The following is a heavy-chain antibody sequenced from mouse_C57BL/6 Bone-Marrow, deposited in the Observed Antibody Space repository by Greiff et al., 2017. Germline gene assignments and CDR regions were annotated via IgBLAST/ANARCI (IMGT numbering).Heavy chain of an antibody. D-gene: IGHD1-1*01. V-gene: IGHV6-3*01. Sequence: EVKLEESGGGLVQPGGSMKLSCVASGFTFSNYWMNWVRQSPEKGLEWVAQIRLKSDNYATHYAKSVKGRFTISRDDSKSSVYLPMNNLRAEDTGIYYCTGDYYGSSYGYFDVWGTGTTVTVSS. CDR1: GFTFSNYW. CDR2: IRLKSDNYAT. J-gene: IGHJ1*03. CDR3: TGDYYGSSYGYFDV.